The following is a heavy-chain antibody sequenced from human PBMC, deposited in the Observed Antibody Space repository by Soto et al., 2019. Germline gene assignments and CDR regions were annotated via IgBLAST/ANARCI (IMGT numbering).Heavy chain of an antibody. J-gene: IGHJ4*02. CDR3: ARHSGGYLNYFDY. CDR1: GGSMGSSSYY. D-gene: IGHD3-22*01. Sequence: SETLSLTCAVSGGSMGSSSYYWGWIRQPPGEGLEWIGSIYYSGRTYYNPSLKSRLTIPVDTSKNQISLKLSSVTAADTAVYYCARHSGGYLNYFDYWGQGTLVTVSS. CDR2: IYYSGRT. V-gene: IGHV4-39*01.